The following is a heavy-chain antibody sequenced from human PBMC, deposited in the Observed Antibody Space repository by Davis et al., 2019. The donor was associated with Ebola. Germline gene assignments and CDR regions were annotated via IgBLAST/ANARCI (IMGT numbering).Heavy chain of an antibody. Sequence: AASVKVSCKASGYTFNLYGISWVRQAPGQGLEWMGWISAYNGNTNYAQRFQDRVTMTTDTSTNTAYMEVRGLRSDDTAVYYCARGIVLRFLEWSSNYFDYWGQGTLVTVSS. J-gene: IGHJ4*02. V-gene: IGHV1-18*01. CDR1: GYTFNLYG. CDR2: ISAYNGNT. CDR3: ARGIVLRFLEWSSNYFDY. D-gene: IGHD3-3*01.